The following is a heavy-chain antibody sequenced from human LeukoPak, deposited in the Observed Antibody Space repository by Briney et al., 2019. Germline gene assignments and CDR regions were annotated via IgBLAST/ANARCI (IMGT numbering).Heavy chain of an antibody. CDR1: GFTFSSYS. CDR3: ARRLEFGLVYYMDV. V-gene: IGHV3-48*01. Sequence: GGSLRLSCAASGFTFSSYSMNWVRQAPGKGLEWVSYISSSSSTIYYADSVKGRFTISRDNAKNSLYLQMNSLRAEDTAVYYCARRLEFGLVYYMDVWGKGTTVTVSS. CDR2: ISSSSSTI. J-gene: IGHJ6*03. D-gene: IGHD3-10*01.